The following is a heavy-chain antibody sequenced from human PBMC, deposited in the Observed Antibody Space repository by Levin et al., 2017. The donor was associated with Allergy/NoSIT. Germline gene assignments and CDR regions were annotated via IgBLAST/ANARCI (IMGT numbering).Heavy chain of an antibody. CDR2: IIPIFGTA. CDR1: GGTFSSYA. V-gene: IGHV1-69*06. CDR3: ARGVAARPTHFFDI. J-gene: IGHJ3*02. D-gene: IGHD6-6*01. Sequence: GASVKVSCKASGGTFSSYAISWVRQAPGQGLEWMGGIIPIFGTANYAQKFQGRVTITADKSTSTAYMELSSLRSEDTAVYYCARGVAARPTHFFDIWGQGTMVTVSS.